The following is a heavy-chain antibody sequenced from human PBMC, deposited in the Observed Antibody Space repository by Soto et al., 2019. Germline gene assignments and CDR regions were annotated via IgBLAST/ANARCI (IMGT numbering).Heavy chain of an antibody. J-gene: IGHJ4*02. V-gene: IGHV3-23*01. Sequence: GGSLRLSCAASGFTFSGYAMSWVRQAPGKGLEWVSAISGSGGSTYYADSVKGRFTISRDNAKNTLYLQMNSLRAEDTAAYYCAKDKPMPQLLPYYFDYWGQGTLVTVSS. CDR3: AKDKPMPQLLPYYFDY. CDR1: GFTFSGYA. CDR2: ISGSGGST. D-gene: IGHD2-2*01.